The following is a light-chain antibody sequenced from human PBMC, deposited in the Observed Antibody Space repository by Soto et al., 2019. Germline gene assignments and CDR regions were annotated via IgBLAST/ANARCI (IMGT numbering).Light chain of an antibody. CDR3: QQYDHLLT. J-gene: IGKJ4*01. CDR1: QDISTY. V-gene: IGKV1-33*01. Sequence: DIQMTQSPSSLSASVGDRVTITCQASQDISTYVNWYQQKLGEAPKLLIYDASHLETGVPSRFSGSGSGTDFTFTISSLRHEDIATYYCQQYDHLLTFGGGTKVEIK. CDR2: DAS.